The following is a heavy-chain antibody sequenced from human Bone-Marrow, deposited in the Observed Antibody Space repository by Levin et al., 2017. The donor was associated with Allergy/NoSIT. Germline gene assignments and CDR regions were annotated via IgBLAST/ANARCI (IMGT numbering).Heavy chain of an antibody. Sequence: GESLKISCQASGYTFTSYYMHWVRQAPGQGLEWMGIINPSGGSTSYAQKFQGRVTMTRDTSTSTVYMELSSLRSEDTAVYYCARSLSRSTPSDYWGQGTLVTVSS. CDR2: INPSGGST. CDR3: ARSLSRSTPSDY. D-gene: IGHD3-10*01. CDR1: GYTFTSYY. V-gene: IGHV1-46*01. J-gene: IGHJ4*02.